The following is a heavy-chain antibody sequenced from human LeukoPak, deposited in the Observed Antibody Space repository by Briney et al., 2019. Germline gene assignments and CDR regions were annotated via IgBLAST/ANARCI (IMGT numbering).Heavy chain of an antibody. CDR2: VYYSGNT. Sequence: SETLSLTCTVSGDSISKYYWSWIRQPPRKGLEWIGYVYYSGNTDYNPSLKSRVTISIDTSKNQFSLKLNSVTAADSAIYYCARKYWGSNYLDSWGQGTLVTVSS. CDR3: ARKYWGSNYLDS. CDR1: GDSISKYY. D-gene: IGHD7-27*01. J-gene: IGHJ4*02. V-gene: IGHV4-59*01.